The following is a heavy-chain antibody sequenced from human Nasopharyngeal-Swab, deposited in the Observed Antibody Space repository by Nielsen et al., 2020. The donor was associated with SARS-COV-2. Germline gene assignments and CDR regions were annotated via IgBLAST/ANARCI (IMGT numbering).Heavy chain of an antibody. CDR2: IWYDGSNK. V-gene: IGHV3-30*02. Sequence: GESLKISCAASGFTFSSYGMHWVRQAPGKGLEWVAVIWYDGSNKYYADSVKGRFTISRDNSKNTLYLQMNSLRAEDTAVYYCAKDLGGGSYYPDAFDIWGQGTMVTVSS. CDR1: GFTFSSYG. J-gene: IGHJ3*02. CDR3: AKDLGGGSYYPDAFDI. D-gene: IGHD1-26*01.